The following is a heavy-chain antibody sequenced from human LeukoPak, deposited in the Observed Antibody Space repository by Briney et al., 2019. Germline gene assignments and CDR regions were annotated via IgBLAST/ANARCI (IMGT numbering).Heavy chain of an antibody. J-gene: IGHJ6*03. V-gene: IGHV4-59*01. CDR3: ARTQRHCSGGSCYSVRPYYYYYMDV. D-gene: IGHD2-15*01. Sequence: KPSETLSLTCAVYGGSFSGYYWSWIRQPPGKGLEWIGYIYYSGSTNYNPSLKSRVTISVDTSKNQFSLKLSSVTAADTAVYYCARTQRHCSGGSCYSVRPYYYYYMDVWGKGTTVTVSS. CDR2: IYYSGST. CDR1: GGSFSGYY.